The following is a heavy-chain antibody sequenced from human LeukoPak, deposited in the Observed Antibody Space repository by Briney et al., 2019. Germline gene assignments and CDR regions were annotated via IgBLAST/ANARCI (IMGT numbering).Heavy chain of an antibody. J-gene: IGHJ4*02. CDR2: IYYSGST. Sequence: PSETLSLTCTVSGYSISSGYYWSWIRQPPGKGLEWIGYIYYSGSTNYNPSLKSRVTISVDTSKNQFSLKLSSVTAADTAVYYCARTLNWNFYYFDYWGQGTLVTVSS. V-gene: IGHV4-61*01. D-gene: IGHD1-7*01. CDR1: GYSISSGYY. CDR3: ARTLNWNFYYFDY.